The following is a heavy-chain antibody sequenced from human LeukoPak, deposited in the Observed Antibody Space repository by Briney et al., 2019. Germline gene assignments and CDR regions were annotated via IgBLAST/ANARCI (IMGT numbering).Heavy chain of an antibody. V-gene: IGHV3-23*01. J-gene: IGHJ4*02. CDR3: ASQYGSGSYFDY. CDR2: ISGSGGST. CDR1: GFTFSSYA. D-gene: IGHD3-10*01. Sequence: GGSLRLSCAASGFTFSSYAMGWVRQAPGKGLEWVSAISGSGGSTYYADSVEGRFTISRDNSKNMLYLQMNSLRAEDTAVYYCASQYGSGSYFDYWGQGTLVTVSS.